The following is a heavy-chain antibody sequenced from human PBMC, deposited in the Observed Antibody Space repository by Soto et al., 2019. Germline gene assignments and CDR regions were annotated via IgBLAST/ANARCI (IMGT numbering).Heavy chain of an antibody. J-gene: IGHJ4*02. CDR2: ISGSDGST. D-gene: IGHD6-13*01. V-gene: IGHV3-23*01. CDR3: ARRGPGTYFDY. Sequence: EVQLLDSGGGLVQPGGSLRLSCAAAGFTFSGYAMNWVRQAPGKGLEWVSVISGSDGSTYYADSVKGRFTISRDNSKNTLYLQMNSLRAEDTAVYYCARRGPGTYFDYWGQGTLVTVSS. CDR1: GFTFSGYA.